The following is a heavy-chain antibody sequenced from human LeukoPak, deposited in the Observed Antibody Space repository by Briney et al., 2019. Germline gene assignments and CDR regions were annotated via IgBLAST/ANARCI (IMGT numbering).Heavy chain of an antibody. V-gene: IGHV1-2*02. Sequence: GASVTVSCKASGYTFIDYYMHWVRQAPGQGLEWMGWINPNTGGTDSAQKFQGRVIMTRDTSIRAAYLELSRLNSDDTAVYYCARDRVTTALSDAFDTWGQGTMVTVSS. CDR3: ARDRVTTALSDAFDT. D-gene: IGHD2-21*02. CDR1: GYTFIDYY. J-gene: IGHJ3*02. CDR2: INPNTGGT.